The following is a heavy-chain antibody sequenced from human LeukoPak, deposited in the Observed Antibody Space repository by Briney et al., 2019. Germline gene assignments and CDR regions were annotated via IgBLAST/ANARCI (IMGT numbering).Heavy chain of an antibody. CDR2: INHSGST. D-gene: IGHD6-13*01. CDR3: ARGRYSSSWYRLGFDY. Sequence: SETLSLTCAVYGGSFSGYYWSWIRQPPGKGLEWIGEINHSGSTNYNPSLKSRVTISVDTSKNQSSLKLSSVTAADTAVYYCARGRYSSSWYRLGFDYWGQGTLVTVSS. CDR1: GGSFSGYY. J-gene: IGHJ4*02. V-gene: IGHV4-34*01.